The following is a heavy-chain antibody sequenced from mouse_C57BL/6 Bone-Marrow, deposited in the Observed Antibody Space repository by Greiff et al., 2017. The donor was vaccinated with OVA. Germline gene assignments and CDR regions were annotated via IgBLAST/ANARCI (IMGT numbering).Heavy chain of an antibody. V-gene: IGHV1-85*01. CDR3: AREDDGYYLYYFDY. Sequence: QVQLQQSGPELVKPGASVKLSCKASGYTFTSYDLNWVKQRPGQGLEWIGWIYPRDGSTKYNEKFKGKATLTVDTSSSTAYMELHSLTSEDSAVYFCAREDDGYYLYYFDYWGQGTTLTVSS. CDR1: GYTFTSYD. D-gene: IGHD2-3*01. CDR2: IYPRDGST. J-gene: IGHJ2*01.